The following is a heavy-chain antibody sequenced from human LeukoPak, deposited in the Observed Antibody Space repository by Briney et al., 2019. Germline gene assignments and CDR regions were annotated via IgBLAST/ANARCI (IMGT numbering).Heavy chain of an antibody. CDR3: ARNLIGGPTALIDF. D-gene: IGHD2-2*01. CDR1: GFTFSNYA. V-gene: IGHV3-23*01. J-gene: IGHJ4*02. Sequence: GGSLRLSCAASGFTFSNYAMSWVRQAPGKGLEWVSGINTSGGTTYYADSVKGRFTISRDNAKNSLSLQMNSLTDEDTAVYYCARNLIGGPTALIDFWGQGTLVTVSS. CDR2: INTSGGTT.